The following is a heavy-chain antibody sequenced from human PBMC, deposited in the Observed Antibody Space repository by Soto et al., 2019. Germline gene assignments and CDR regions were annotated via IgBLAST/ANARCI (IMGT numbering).Heavy chain of an antibody. D-gene: IGHD5-18*01. CDR2: ISSSGSTI. CDR1: GFTFSSYE. CDR3: ARSLYRYGPISYYYGMDV. Sequence: GGSLRLSCAASGFTFSSYEMNWVRQAPGKGLEWVSYISSSGSTISYADSVKGRFTISRDNAKNSLYLQMNSLRAEDTAVYYCARSLYRYGPISYYYGMDVWGQGTTVTVSS. J-gene: IGHJ6*02. V-gene: IGHV3-48*03.